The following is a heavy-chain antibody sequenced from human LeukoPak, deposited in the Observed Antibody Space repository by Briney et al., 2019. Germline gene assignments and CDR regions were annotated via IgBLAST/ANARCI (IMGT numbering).Heavy chain of an antibody. CDR2: ISFDSTSR. V-gene: IGHV3-30*12. D-gene: IGHD1-1*01. CDR3: ARARRTGYAFGPQAD. J-gene: IGHJ4*02. CDR1: GFTFSSYG. Sequence: GGSLRLSCAASGFTFSSYGMHWVRQAPGKGLEWVAVISFDSTSRYYTDSVKGRFTISRDNSKNTLFLQMDSLKNEDTAMYYCARARRTGYAFGPQADWGQGTLVTVSS.